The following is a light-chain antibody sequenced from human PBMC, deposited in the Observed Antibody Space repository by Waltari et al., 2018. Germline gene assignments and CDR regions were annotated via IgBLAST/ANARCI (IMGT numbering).Light chain of an antibody. Sequence: DIQLTQSPSFLSASVGDRVTITCRASQGISTYLAWYQQEPGKAPKLLIHEASTLQSGVPSRFSGSGSGTESTLTISSLQPEDFATYYCQQHDNYPFSFGPGTKVEIK. V-gene: IGKV1-9*01. J-gene: IGKJ3*01. CDR3: QQHDNYPFS. CDR2: EAS. CDR1: QGISTY.